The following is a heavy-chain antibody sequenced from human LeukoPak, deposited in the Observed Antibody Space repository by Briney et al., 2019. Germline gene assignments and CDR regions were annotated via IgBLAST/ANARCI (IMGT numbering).Heavy chain of an antibody. CDR1: GFTFSSYA. Sequence: GGSLRLSCAASGFTFSSYAMSWVRQAPGKGLEWVSAISGSGGSTYYAGSVKGRFTISRDNSKNTLYPQMNSLRAEDTAVYYCAKSEAVAGIADYWGQGTLVTVSS. D-gene: IGHD6-19*01. CDR3: AKSEAVAGIADY. J-gene: IGHJ4*02. CDR2: ISGSGGST. V-gene: IGHV3-23*01.